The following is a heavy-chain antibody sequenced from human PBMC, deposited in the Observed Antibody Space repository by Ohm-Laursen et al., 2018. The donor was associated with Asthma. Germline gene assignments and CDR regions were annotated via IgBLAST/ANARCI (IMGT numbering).Heavy chain of an antibody. Sequence: GSLRLSCTASGFSVSRHFMNWIRQGPEKGLEWVSDIYPGGATFYADSVKGRFTISRDDSKNTLNLQMSSLRGDDTAVYYCARGQGSGDISGSDPFDLGGQGTTVIVSS. CDR2: IYPGGAT. J-gene: IGHJ3*01. CDR1: GFSVSRHF. V-gene: IGHV3-53*01. D-gene: IGHD3-10*01. CDR3: ARGQGSGDISGSDPFDL.